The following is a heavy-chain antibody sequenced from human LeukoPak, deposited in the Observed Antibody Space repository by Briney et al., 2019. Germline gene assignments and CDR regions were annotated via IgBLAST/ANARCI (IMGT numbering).Heavy chain of an antibody. V-gene: IGHV4-34*01. CDR2: INHSGST. J-gene: IGHJ5*02. Sequence: SETLSLTCAVYGGSFSGYYWSWIRQPPGKGLEWIGEINHSGSTNYNPSLKSRVTISVDTSKNQFSLKLSSVTAADTAVYYCAREAGGFCRSTSCYTRGSYNWFDPWGQGTLVTVSS. D-gene: IGHD2-2*02. CDR1: GGSFSGYY. CDR3: AREAGGFCRSTSCYTRGSYNWFDP.